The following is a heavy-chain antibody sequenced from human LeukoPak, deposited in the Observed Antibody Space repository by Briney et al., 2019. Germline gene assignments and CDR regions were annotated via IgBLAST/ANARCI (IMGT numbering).Heavy chain of an antibody. CDR2: IKPDGTEK. Sequence: GGSLRLSCAASGFIFSSSWMHWVRQAPGKGLEWVANIKPDGTEKYYVDSLKGRFTISRDNAKNSLYLQMNSLRVEDTAVYYCARGGNSSWDYWGQGALVTVSS. CDR3: ARGGNSSWDY. CDR1: GFIFSSSW. J-gene: IGHJ4*02. D-gene: IGHD6-6*01. V-gene: IGHV3-7*01.